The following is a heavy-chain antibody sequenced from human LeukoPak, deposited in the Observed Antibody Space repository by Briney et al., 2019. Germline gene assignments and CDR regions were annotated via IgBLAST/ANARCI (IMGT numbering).Heavy chain of an antibody. D-gene: IGHD6-19*01. CDR2: ISSSSSTI. CDR3: ARGGGVYSSGWYAGDY. Sequence: PGGSLRLSCAASGFSFSSYSMNWVRQAPGKGLEWVSYISSSSSTIFYAGSVKGRFTISRDNAKNSLYLQMNSLRAEDTAVYYCARGGGVYSSGWYAGDYWGQGTLVTVSS. CDR1: GFSFSSYS. V-gene: IGHV3-48*04. J-gene: IGHJ4*02.